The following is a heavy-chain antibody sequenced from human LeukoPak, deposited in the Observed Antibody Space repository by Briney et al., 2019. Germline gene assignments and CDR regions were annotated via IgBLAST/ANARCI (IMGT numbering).Heavy chain of an antibody. CDR3: ARGHRKGEVAFDY. J-gene: IGHJ4*02. CDR2: IIPIFGTA. CDR1: GGTFSSYA. D-gene: IGHD5-12*01. Sequence: SVKVSCKASGGTFSSYAISWVRQAPGQGLEWKGGIIPIFGTANYAQKFQGRVTITADESTSTAYMELSSLRSEDTAVYYCARGHRKGEVAFDYWGQGTLVTVSS. V-gene: IGHV1-69*13.